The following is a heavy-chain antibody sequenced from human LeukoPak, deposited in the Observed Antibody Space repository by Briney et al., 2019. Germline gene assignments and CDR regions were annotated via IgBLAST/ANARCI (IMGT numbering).Heavy chain of an antibody. D-gene: IGHD3-22*01. V-gene: IGHV3-30*18. CDR2: ISYDGINK. Sequence: ISYDGINKYYADSVKGRFTISRDNSKNTLYLQMNSLRAEDTAVYYCAKVLTMIVVVSPFDYWGQGTLVTVSS. CDR3: AKVLTMIVVVSPFDY. J-gene: IGHJ4*02.